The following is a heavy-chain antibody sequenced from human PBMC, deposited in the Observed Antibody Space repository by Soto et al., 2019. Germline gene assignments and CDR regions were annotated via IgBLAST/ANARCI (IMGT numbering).Heavy chain of an antibody. CDR1: GFTFSSYG. J-gene: IGHJ3*02. Sequence: GGSLRLSCAASGFTFSSYGMHWVRQAPGKGLEWVAVIWYDGSNKYYADSVKGRFTISRDNSKNTLYLQMNSLRAEDTAVYYCARVQGGDSKGAFDIWGQGTMVTVSS. V-gene: IGHV3-33*01. CDR2: IWYDGSNK. CDR3: ARVQGGDSKGAFDI. D-gene: IGHD4-17*01.